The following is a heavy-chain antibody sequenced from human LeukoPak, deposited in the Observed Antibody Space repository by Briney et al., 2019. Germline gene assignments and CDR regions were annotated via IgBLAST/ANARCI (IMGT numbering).Heavy chain of an antibody. CDR3: ARSSIAVAANHPLGYFDL. CDR2: ISVYNGNT. V-gene: IGHV1-18*01. CDR1: GYTFTSYG. J-gene: IGHJ2*01. D-gene: IGHD6-19*01. Sequence: GASVKVSCKASGYTFTSYGISWVRQAPGQGLEWMGWISVYNGNTNYAQKLQGRVTMTTDTSTSTAYMELRSLRSDDTAVYYCARSSIAVAANHPLGYFDLWGRGTLVTVSS.